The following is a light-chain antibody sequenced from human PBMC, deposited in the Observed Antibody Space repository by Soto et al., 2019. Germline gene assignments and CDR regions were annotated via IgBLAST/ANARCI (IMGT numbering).Light chain of an antibody. Sequence: DIQMTQSPSTLSASVGDRVTITCRASQSISIWLAWYQQKPGKAPKLLIYDASSLESGVPSRFSGSGSGTDFTLTISRLQPDDFAGYYCQQYNSYPWTFGRGTKVEIK. V-gene: IGKV1-5*01. CDR2: DAS. CDR1: QSISIW. J-gene: IGKJ1*01. CDR3: QQYNSYPWT.